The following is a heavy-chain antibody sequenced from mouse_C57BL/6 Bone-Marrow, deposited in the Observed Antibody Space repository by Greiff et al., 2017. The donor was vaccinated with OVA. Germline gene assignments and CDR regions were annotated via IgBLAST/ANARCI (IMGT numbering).Heavy chain of an antibody. Sequence: QVQLQQPGAELVRPGSSVTLSCKASGYTFTSYWMDWVKQRPGQGLEWIGNLYPYDSGTTYNPKFKDKATLTVDKSSSTAYMQLSILTSEDSAVYYSAFITSQYAKDYWGQGTSVTVSS. V-gene: IGHV1-61*01. CDR2: LYPYDSGT. CDR1: GYTFTSYW. CDR3: AFITSQYAKDY. J-gene: IGHJ4*01. D-gene: IGHD1-1*01.